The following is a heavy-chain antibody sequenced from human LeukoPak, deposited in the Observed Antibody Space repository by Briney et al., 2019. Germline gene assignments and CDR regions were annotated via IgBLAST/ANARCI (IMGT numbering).Heavy chain of an antibody. CDR2: ISAYNGNT. V-gene: IGHV1-18*01. Sequence: ASVKVSCTASGYTFTSYGISWVRQAPGQGLEWMGWISAYNGNTNYAQKFQGRVTMTTDTSTSTAYMELRSLRSDDTAVYYCARVGDYGDYGSGLDYWGQGTLVTVSS. CDR1: GYTFTSYG. CDR3: ARVGDYGDYGSGLDY. J-gene: IGHJ4*02. D-gene: IGHD4-17*01.